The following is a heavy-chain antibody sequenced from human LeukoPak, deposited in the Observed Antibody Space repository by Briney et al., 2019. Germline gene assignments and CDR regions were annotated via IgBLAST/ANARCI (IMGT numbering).Heavy chain of an antibody. CDR1: GGSISSGGYY. V-gene: IGHV4-31*03. J-gene: IGHJ3*02. Sequence: SETLSLTCTVSGGSISSGGYYWSWIRQHPGKGLEWIGYIYYSGSTYYNPSLKSRVTISVDTSKNQFSLKLSSVTAADTAVYYCARESYYDTLTGYPDDAFDIWGQGTMVTVSS. CDR2: IYYSGST. CDR3: ARESYYDTLTGYPDDAFDI. D-gene: IGHD3-9*01.